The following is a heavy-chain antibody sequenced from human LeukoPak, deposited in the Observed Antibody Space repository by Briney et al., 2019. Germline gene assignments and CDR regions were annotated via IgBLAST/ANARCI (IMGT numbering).Heavy chain of an antibody. J-gene: IGHJ4*01. D-gene: IGHD4-17*01. CDR3: ARAGTTVTDFDY. CDR1: GYTFTSYA. CDR2: INAGNGNT. V-gene: IGHV1-3*01. Sequence: ASVKVSCKASGYTFTSYAMHWVRQAPGQRLEWMGWINAGNGNTKYSQKFQGRVTITRDTSASTDYMELSSLRSEDTAVYYCARAGTTVTDFDYWGHGTLVTVSS.